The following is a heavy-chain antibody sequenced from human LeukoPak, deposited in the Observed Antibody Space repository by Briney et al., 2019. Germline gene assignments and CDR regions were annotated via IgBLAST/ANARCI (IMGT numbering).Heavy chain of an antibody. CDR3: AKIMSGSGWNSFDY. D-gene: IGHD6-19*01. CDR1: GFTFKDSA. V-gene: IGHV3-43D*04. CDR2: TRRDDPST. Sequence: GGALRLCCAAPGFTFKDSARHWGRQAPGKGLGWVSLTRRDDPSTKHADSVKGRFPISRDNAQNSLYLQMNSLRAEDTALYYRAKIMSGSGWNSFDYWPQGTLVTVSS. J-gene: IGHJ4*02.